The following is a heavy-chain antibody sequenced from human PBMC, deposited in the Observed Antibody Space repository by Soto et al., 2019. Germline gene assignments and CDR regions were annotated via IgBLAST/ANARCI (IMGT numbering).Heavy chain of an antibody. D-gene: IGHD1-26*01. CDR2: IYYSGST. Sequence: SETLSLTCTVSGGSISSYYWSWIRQPPGKGLEWIGYIYYSGSTNYNPSLKSRVTISVDTSKNQFSLKLTSVTAADTAVYYCARRYGGNFDYWGQGTPVTVSS. CDR3: ARRYGGNFDY. V-gene: IGHV4-59*01. J-gene: IGHJ4*02. CDR1: GGSISSYY.